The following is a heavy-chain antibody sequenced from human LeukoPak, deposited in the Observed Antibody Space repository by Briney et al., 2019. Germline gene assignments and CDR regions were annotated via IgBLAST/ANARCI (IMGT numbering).Heavy chain of an antibody. D-gene: IGHD1-26*01. CDR2: IYYSGST. CDR3: ARRGAWELHDAFDI. Sequence: LETLSLTCTVSGGSISSSSYYWGWIRQPPGKGLEWIGSIYYSGSTYYNPSLKSRVTISADTSKNQFSLKLSSVTAADTAVYYCARRGAWELHDAFDIWGQGTMVTVSS. V-gene: IGHV4-39*01. CDR1: GGSISSSSYY. J-gene: IGHJ3*02.